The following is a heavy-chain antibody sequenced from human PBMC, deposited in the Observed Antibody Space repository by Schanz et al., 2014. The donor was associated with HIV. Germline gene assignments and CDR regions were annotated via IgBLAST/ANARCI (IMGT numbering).Heavy chain of an antibody. CDR1: GGSFSGNY. D-gene: IGHD2-15*01. J-gene: IGHJ5*02. CDR2: INHSGNT. Sequence: QVQLQQWGAGLLKPSETLSLKCAVYGGSFSGNYWTWIRQPPGKALEYIGEINHSGNTNYNPSLESRVTIAGATSKTHFSLKVNSVTAADTAVYYCARGRPHCSGGTCYWGNWFDPWGQGTQVIVSS. V-gene: IGHV4-34*01. CDR3: ARGRPHCSGGTCYWGNWFDP.